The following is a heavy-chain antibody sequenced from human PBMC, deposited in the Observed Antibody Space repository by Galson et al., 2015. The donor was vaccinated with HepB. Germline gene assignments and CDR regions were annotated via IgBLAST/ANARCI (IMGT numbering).Heavy chain of an antibody. J-gene: IGHJ4*02. CDR1: GYTFTSFG. V-gene: IGHV1-18*01. CDR3: ALRTGTLPYYFDY. Sequence: SVKVSCKASGYTFTSFGISWMRQAPGQRLEWMGWISTYNGKTDYAQKFQGRVSMTTDKSTRTVYLDLRSLRSDDTAVYYCALRTGTLPYYFDYWGQGTQVIVSS. CDR2: ISTYNGKT. D-gene: IGHD3-10*01.